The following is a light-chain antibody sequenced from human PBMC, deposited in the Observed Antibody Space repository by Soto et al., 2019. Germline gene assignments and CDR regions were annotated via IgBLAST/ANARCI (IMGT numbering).Light chain of an antibody. CDR2: DVG. CDR1: SSDVGGYNY. Sequence: QSALTQPRSASGSPGQSVTISCTGTSSDVGGYNYVSWYQQHPGKAPKLMIYDVGKRPSGVPDRFSGSKSGNTASLTISGLQAEDEADYYCCSYAGSYTYVFGTGTKLTVL. V-gene: IGLV2-11*01. CDR3: CSYAGSYTYV. J-gene: IGLJ1*01.